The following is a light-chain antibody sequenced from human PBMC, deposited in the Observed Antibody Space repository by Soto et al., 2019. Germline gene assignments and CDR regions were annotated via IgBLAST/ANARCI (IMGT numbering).Light chain of an antibody. CDR2: GAS. V-gene: IGKV3-15*01. Sequence: EIVMTQSPAPLSVSPGERATLSCRASQSVSSNLAWYQQKPGQAPRLLIYGASTRATGIPARFSGSGSGTEFTLTISSLQSEDFVVYYCQQYNNWPPWTFGQGTKVEIK. CDR1: QSVSSN. J-gene: IGKJ1*01. CDR3: QQYNNWPPWT.